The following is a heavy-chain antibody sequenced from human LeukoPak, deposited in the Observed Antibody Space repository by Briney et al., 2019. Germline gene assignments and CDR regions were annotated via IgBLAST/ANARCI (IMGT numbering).Heavy chain of an antibody. Sequence: PSETLSLTCAVYGGSFSDYNWTWIRQPSGKGLEWIGEIGHNASANYNPSLKGRVTISVDTSKNQFSLKLTSVTAADTAVYYCARPSGGTPFKRFDYWGQGTLVTVSS. D-gene: IGHD1-1*01. V-gene: IGHV4-34*01. CDR3: ARPSGGTPFKRFDY. CDR1: GGSFSDYN. CDR2: IGHNASA. J-gene: IGHJ4*02.